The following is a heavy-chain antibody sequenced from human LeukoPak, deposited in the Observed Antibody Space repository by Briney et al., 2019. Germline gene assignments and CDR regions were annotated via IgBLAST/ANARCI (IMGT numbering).Heavy chain of an antibody. D-gene: IGHD6-13*01. V-gene: IGHV1-3*01. J-gene: IGHJ4*02. Sequence: GASVKVSCKASGYTFISYAMHWVRQAPGQRLEWMGWINAGNGNTKYSQKFQGRVTITRDTSASTAYMELSSLRSEDTAVYYCARRPLPGSSSPIDYWGQGTLVTVSS. CDR1: GYTFISYA. CDR3: ARRPLPGSSSPIDY. CDR2: INAGNGNT.